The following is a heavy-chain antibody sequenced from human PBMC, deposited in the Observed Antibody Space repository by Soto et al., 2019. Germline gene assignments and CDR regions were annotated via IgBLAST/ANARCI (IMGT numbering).Heavy chain of an antibody. CDR3: VTSPLFCHDGICPKYFKH. Sequence: QVQLVQSGAEVKKPGASVKVSCKTSGYTFTDYYIQCLRQSPGQGLEWMGWSIPTSGCTKYAQKFQARVSMTRDTSISTAYMELSSLRSDYTAVYYCVTSPLFCHDGICPKYFKHWGQGTLVNVSA. J-gene: IGHJ1*01. CDR1: GYTFTDYY. D-gene: IGHD3-9*01. CDR2: SIPTSGCT. V-gene: IGHV1-2*02.